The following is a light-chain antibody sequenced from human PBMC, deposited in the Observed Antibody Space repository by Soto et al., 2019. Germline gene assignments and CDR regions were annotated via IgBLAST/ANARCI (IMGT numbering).Light chain of an antibody. Sequence: EIVLTQSPGTLSLSPGEGATLSCRSSQYIASSYLAWYQQRRGQAPRLLIYGASSRATGIPDRFSGRGSGTDFTLTISRLEPEDFAVYYCQQYNDNWPTFGQGTKVEIK. J-gene: IGKJ1*01. CDR2: GAS. CDR3: QQYNDNWPT. CDR1: QYIASSY. V-gene: IGKV3-20*01.